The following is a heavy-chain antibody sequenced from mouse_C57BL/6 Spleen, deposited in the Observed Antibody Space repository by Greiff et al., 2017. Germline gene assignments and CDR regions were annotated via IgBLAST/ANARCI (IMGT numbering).Heavy chain of an antibody. CDR2: ISSGGSYT. J-gene: IGHJ2*01. CDR1: GFTFSSYG. D-gene: IGHD1-1*01. CDR3: ERHGGDITHFDY. V-gene: IGHV5-6*02. Sequence: DVKLVESGGDLVKPGGSLKLSCAASGFTFSSYGMSWVRQTPDKRLEWVATISSGGSYTYYPDSVKGRFTISRDNAKNTLYLQMSSLKSEDTAMYYCERHGGDITHFDYWGQGTTLTVSS.